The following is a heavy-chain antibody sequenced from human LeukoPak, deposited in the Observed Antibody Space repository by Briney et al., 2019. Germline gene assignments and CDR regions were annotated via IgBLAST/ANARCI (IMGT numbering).Heavy chain of an antibody. J-gene: IGHJ6*03. Sequence: PSQTLSLTCTVSGGSISSGGYYWRWVRQHPGKGLEWIGYIYYSGRTYYNPSLKSRVTISVDTSKHQFSLKLSSVTAADTAVYYCARDFSGFGADYYYMDVWGKGTTVTVSS. CDR3: ARDFSGFGADYYYMDV. CDR2: IYYSGRT. CDR1: GGSISSGGYY. D-gene: IGHD3-10*01. V-gene: IGHV4-31*03.